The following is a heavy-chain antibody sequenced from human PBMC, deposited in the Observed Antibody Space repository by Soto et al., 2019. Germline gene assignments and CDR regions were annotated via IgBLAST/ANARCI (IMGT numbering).Heavy chain of an antibody. V-gene: IGHV4-4*02. Sequence: SETLSLTCAVSVGSNSSSNCWSWVRQPQGKGLEWIGEIYHSGSTNYNPSLKSRVTISVDKSKNQFSLKLSSVTAADTAVYYCARGHTIFGGHRGGMDVWGQGTTVTVSS. J-gene: IGHJ6*02. CDR3: ARGHTIFGGHRGGMDV. D-gene: IGHD3-3*01. CDR2: IYHSGST. CDR1: VGSNSSSNC.